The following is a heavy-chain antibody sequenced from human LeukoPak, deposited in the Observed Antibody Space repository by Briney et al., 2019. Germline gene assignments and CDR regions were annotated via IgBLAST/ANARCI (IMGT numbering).Heavy chain of an antibody. CDR3: ARGGSSGSYYKTFDS. J-gene: IGHJ4*02. Sequence: SETLSLTCTVSGSSISSHYWSWIRQPPGKGLEWIGYIYYTGSTNYNPSLKSRVTISVDTSKNQFSLTLNSVTAADTAVYYCARGGSSGSYYKTFDSWGQGTLVTVSS. D-gene: IGHD3-10*01. CDR2: IYYTGST. CDR1: GSSISSHY. V-gene: IGHV4-59*11.